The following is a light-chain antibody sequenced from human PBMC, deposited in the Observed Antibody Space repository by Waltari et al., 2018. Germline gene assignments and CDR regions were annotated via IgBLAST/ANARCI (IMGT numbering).Light chain of an antibody. CDR3: SSYAGSVV. Sequence: QSALTQPASVSGSRGQSITISCTGSSSDIRSYNVVSWYQHHPGKAPKLLIYGVNNRPSGVSNRFSGSKSGNTASLTISGLQAEDEADYYSSSYAGSVVFGGGTKLTVL. V-gene: IGLV2-23*02. CDR2: GVN. CDR1: SSDIRSYNV. J-gene: IGLJ3*02.